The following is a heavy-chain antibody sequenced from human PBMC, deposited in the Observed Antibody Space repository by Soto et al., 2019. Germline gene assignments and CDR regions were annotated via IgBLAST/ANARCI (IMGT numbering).Heavy chain of an antibody. D-gene: IGHD3-3*01. CDR1: GFTFSSYN. CDR2: ISTSSNTI. Sequence: GGSLRLSCAASGFTFSSYNMNWVRQAPGKGLEWVSYISTSSNTIYYADSVKGRFTISRDNAKNSLYLQMNSLRDEDTAVYYCVRDHTIFGVLITIFDYWGQGTLVTVSS. J-gene: IGHJ4*02. V-gene: IGHV3-48*02. CDR3: VRDHTIFGVLITIFDY.